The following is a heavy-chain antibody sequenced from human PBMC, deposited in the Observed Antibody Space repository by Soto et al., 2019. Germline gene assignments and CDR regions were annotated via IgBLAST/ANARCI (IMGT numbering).Heavy chain of an antibody. J-gene: IGHJ4*02. CDR3: TTSTGLTYYDSSGYFDY. CDR1: GFTFSNAW. D-gene: IGHD3-22*01. CDR2: ITSKTDGGTT. Sequence: GESLKISCAASGFTFSNAWMSWVRQAPGKELEWVGRITSKTDGGTTDYAAPVKGRFTIARDDSKNTLYLQMNSLKTEDTAVYYCTTSTGLTYYDSSGYFDYWGQGTLVTVSS. V-gene: IGHV3-15*01.